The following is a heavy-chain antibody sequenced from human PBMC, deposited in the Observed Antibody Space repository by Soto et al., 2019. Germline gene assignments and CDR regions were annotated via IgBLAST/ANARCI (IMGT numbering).Heavy chain of an antibody. Sequence: PGGSLRLSYAASGFSFSSYAMSWVRQAPGKGLEWVSATSGSGGSTYYADSVKGRFTISRDNSKNTLYLQMNSLRAEDTAVYYCAKLFNVLRYFDWLLSVQPLDYWRQGTLVT. CDR2: TSGSGGST. CDR3: AKLFNVLRYFDWLLSVQPLDY. V-gene: IGHV3-23*01. D-gene: IGHD3-9*01. J-gene: IGHJ4*02. CDR1: GFSFSSYA.